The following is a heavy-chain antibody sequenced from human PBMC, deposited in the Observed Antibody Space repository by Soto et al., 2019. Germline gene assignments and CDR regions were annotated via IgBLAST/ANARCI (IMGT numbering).Heavy chain of an antibody. CDR1: GYTFTSYA. V-gene: IGHV1-3*01. Sequence: QVQLVQSEAEVKKPGASVKVSCKASGYTFTSYAMHWVRQAPGQRLEWMGWINAGNGNTKYSQKFQGRVTITRDTSASTAYMELSSLRSEDTAVYYCARDSGPGLAIDYWGQGTLVTVSS. J-gene: IGHJ4*02. CDR3: ARDSGPGLAIDY. CDR2: INAGNGNT. D-gene: IGHD6-19*01.